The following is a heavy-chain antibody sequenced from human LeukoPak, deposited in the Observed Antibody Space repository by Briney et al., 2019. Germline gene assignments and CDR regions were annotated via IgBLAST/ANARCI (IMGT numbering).Heavy chain of an antibody. CDR3: TRVGYIDEGIDY. CDR2: IKQDGSKK. V-gene: IGHV3-7*04. D-gene: IGHD5-24*01. CDR1: GFTFSSSA. Sequence: GGSLRLSCAASGFTFSSSAMTWVRQAPGKGLEWVANIKQDGSKKSYVDSVKGRFTISRDNAMNSLYLQMNSPRAEDTAIYYCTRVGYIDEGIDYWGQGTLVTVSS. J-gene: IGHJ4*02.